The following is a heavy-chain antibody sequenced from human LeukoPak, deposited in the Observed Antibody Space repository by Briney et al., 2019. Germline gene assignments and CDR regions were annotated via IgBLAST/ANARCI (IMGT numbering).Heavy chain of an antibody. J-gene: IGHJ5*02. D-gene: IGHD1-26*01. CDR2: IYYSGST. CDR3: ARLRLGATGWFDP. CDR1: GGSISSHY. V-gene: IGHV4-59*08. Sequence: SETLSLTCTVSGGSISSHYWSWIRQPPGKGLEWIGYIYYSGSTNYNPSLKSRVTISVDTSENQFSLKLSSVTAADTAVYYCARLRLGATGWFDPWGQGTLVTVSS.